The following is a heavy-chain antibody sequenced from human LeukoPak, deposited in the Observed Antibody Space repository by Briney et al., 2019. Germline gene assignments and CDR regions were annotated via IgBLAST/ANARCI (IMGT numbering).Heavy chain of an antibody. D-gene: IGHD2-21*01. CDR1: GYTFTSYG. CDR3: ARGPCGGDCYWVDC. Sequence: ASVKVSCKASGYTFTSYGISWGRQTPGQGREWMGWISAYNGNTNYTQKFQGRVTMTTETSTRTAYMEVRSLRSDDRAVYCCARGPCGGDCYWVDCWGEGTLVTVSS. V-gene: IGHV1-18*01. CDR2: ISAYNGNT. J-gene: IGHJ4*02.